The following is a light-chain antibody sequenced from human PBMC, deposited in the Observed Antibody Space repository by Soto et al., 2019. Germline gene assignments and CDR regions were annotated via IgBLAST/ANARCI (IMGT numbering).Light chain of an antibody. Sequence: DIQMTQSPSTLSASVGDRVTITCRASQSISSWLAWYQQKPGKAPKLLIYDASSLESGVPSRFCGSGSVTEFTLTISILQPDDFATYFCQQYNSYSSFGQGTKLEIK. V-gene: IGKV1-5*01. CDR1: QSISSW. J-gene: IGKJ2*01. CDR2: DAS. CDR3: QQYNSYSS.